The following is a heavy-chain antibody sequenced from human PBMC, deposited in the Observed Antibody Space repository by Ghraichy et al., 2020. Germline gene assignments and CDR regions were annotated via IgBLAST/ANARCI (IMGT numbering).Heavy chain of an antibody. CDR3: ATDQPDLGGVHDILTGLSA. D-gene: IGHD3-9*01. CDR1: GYTLTELS. Sequence: ASVKVSCKVSGYTLTELSMHWVRQAPGKGLEWMGGFDPEDGETIYAQKFQGRVTMTEDTSTDTAYMELSSLRSEDTAVYYCATDQPDLGGVHDILTGLSAWGQGTLVTVSS. V-gene: IGHV1-24*01. CDR2: FDPEDGET. J-gene: IGHJ5*02.